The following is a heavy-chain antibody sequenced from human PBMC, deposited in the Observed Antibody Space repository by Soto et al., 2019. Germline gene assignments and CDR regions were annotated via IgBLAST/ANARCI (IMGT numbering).Heavy chain of an antibody. D-gene: IGHD6-13*01. V-gene: IGHV1-18*04. J-gene: IGHJ6*02. Sequence: ASVKVSCKASGYTFTSYGITWVRQAPGQELEWMGWISAYNGNTNYAQKLQGRVTMTTDTSTSTAYMELRSLRSDDTAVYYCATTVTIATAGIYYYYYGMDAWGQGTRSPSP. CDR1: GYTFTSYG. CDR3: ATTVTIATAGIYYYYYGMDA. CDR2: ISAYNGNT.